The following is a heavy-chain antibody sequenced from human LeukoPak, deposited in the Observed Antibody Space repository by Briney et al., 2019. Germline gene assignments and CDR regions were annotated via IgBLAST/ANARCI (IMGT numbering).Heavy chain of an antibody. CDR3: ARDGFVGAADY. CDR1: EFIFSGYW. Sequence: TGGSLRPSCAASEFIFSGYWMNWVRQAPGKGLEWVANIKQGGSEKQYVDSVRGRFTISRDNAKNSLYLQMNSLRVEDTAVYYCARDGFVGAADYWGQGTLVTVSS. J-gene: IGHJ4*02. V-gene: IGHV3-7*01. D-gene: IGHD6-13*01. CDR2: IKQGGSEK.